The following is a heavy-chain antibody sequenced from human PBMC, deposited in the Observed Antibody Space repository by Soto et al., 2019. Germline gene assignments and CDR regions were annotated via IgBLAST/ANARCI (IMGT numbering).Heavy chain of an antibody. CDR1: GFSFSGYA. J-gene: IGHJ4*02. CDR2: ISGAGDRT. V-gene: IGHV3-23*01. CDR3: AKATRGPLSSGSSDANHFDS. Sequence: EAQLLESGGSLVQPGGSLRLSCAASGFSFSGYAMNWVRQAPGKGLEWVSIISGAGDRTYYADSVKGRFTISRDNSKNTLYLQMNSLRAEDTAVYHCAKATRGPLSSGSSDANHFDSWGLGTLVAVSS. D-gene: IGHD1-26*01.